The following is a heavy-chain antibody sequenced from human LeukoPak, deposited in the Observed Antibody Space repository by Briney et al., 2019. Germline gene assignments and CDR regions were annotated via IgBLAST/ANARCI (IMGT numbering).Heavy chain of an antibody. V-gene: IGHV4-30-2*01. CDR3: ARVDRGAICSSTSCYTDAFDI. CDR2: IYHSGST. Sequence: PSETLSLTCTVSGGSISSGGYYWSWIRQPPGKGLEWIGYIYHSGSTYYNPFLKSRVTISVDRSKNQFSLKLSSVTAADTAVYYCARVDRGAICSSTSCYTDAFDIWGQGTMVTVSS. J-gene: IGHJ3*02. D-gene: IGHD2-2*02. CDR1: GGSISSGGYY.